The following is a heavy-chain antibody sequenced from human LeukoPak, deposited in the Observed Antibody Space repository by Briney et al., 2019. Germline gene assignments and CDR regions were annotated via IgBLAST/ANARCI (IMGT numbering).Heavy chain of an antibody. Sequence: SQTLSLTCTVSGGSISSGGYYWSWIRQHPGKGLEWIWYIYYSGSTYYNPSLKSRVTISVDTSKNQFSLKLSSVTAADTAVYYCARGSGGGELSSFDYWGQGTLVTVSS. CDR2: IYYSGST. CDR1: GGSISSGGYY. CDR3: ARGSGGGELSSFDY. J-gene: IGHJ4*02. V-gene: IGHV4-31*03. D-gene: IGHD3-16*02.